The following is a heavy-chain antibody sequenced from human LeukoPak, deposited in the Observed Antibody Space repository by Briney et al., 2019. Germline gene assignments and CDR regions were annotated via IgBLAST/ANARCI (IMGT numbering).Heavy chain of an antibody. CDR1: GGSISSNNW. CDR2: IYHSGST. J-gene: IGHJ5*02. V-gene: IGHV4-4*02. D-gene: IGHD3-3*01. CDR3: ARRATYYDFWSGPLRFDP. Sequence: SETLSLTCAVSGGSISSNNWWSWVRQPPGKGLEWIGEIYHSGSTKYNPSLKSRVTISVDKSKNQFSLKLSSVTAADTAVYYCARRATYYDFWSGPLRFDPWGQGTLVTVSS.